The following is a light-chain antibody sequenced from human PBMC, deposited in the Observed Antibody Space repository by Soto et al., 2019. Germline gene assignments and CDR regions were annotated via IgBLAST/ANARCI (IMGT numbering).Light chain of an antibody. J-gene: IGKJ1*01. Sequence: DIQMPQSHSTLSGSVGDRVTITCRASQTISSWLAWYQQKPGKAPKLLIYKASTLKSGVPSRFSGSGSGTDFTLTISSLQPDDFGTYFCQQYDSYPWTFGQGTKVAIK. CDR1: QTISSW. V-gene: IGKV1-5*03. CDR2: KAS. CDR3: QQYDSYPWT.